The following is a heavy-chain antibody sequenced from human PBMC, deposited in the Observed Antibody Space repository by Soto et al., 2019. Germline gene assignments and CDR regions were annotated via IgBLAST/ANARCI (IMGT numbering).Heavy chain of an antibody. CDR3: ARSQLLYNNWFDP. CDR2: IYHNGRT. CDR1: GYSISSGYY. V-gene: IGHV4-38-2*01. J-gene: IGHJ5*02. Sequence: SETLSLTCAVSGYSISSGYYWGWVRQPPGQGPEWIGTIYHNGRTYYNPSLNSRVTMSVDTSKNQFSLKLSSVTAADTAVYFCARSQLLYNNWFDPWGQGTVVTVSS. D-gene: IGHD2-2*02.